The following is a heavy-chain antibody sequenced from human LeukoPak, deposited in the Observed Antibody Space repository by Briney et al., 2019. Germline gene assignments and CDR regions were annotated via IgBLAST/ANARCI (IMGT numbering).Heavy chain of an antibody. CDR3: ARHNLWSTYYFDD. V-gene: IGHV4-31*03. CDR2: IYYSGST. D-gene: IGHD3-10*01. CDR1: GGSISSGGYY. Sequence: SETLSLTCTVSGGSISSGGYYWSWIRQHPGKGLEWIGYIYYSGSTYYNPSLKSRVTISVDTSKNQFSLKLSSVTAADTAVYYCARHNLWSTYYFDDWGQGTLVTVSS. J-gene: IGHJ4*02.